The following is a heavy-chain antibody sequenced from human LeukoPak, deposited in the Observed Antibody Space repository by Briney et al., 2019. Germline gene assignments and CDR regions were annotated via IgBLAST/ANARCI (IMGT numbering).Heavy chain of an antibody. D-gene: IGHD5-12*01. CDR1: GFTLRSYD. CDR2: IGISDDT. J-gene: IGHJ4*02. CDR3: ARDQDIVATTFGFSVFDY. V-gene: IGHV3-13*01. Sequence: GGSLRLSCAASGFTLRSYDMHWVRQVTGKGLEWVSAIGISDDTYYQGSVKGRFTISRENAKNSLYLQMNSLRAEDTAVYYCARDQDIVATTFGFSVFDYWGQGTLVTVSS.